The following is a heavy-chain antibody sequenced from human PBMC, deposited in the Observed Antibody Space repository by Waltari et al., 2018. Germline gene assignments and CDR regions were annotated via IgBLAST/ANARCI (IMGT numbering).Heavy chain of an antibody. CDR2: ISHSGRT. D-gene: IGHD6-13*01. Sequence: QVQLQESGPGLVKPSGTLSPTCAVPADTISNSDWWSWGSQHPGKGLEWIGEISHSGRTSYNPSLRSRVTMSVDKSKNQFSLKLSSVTAADTAVYFCVRGSSVAVAGSYWGQGTLVTVSS. CDR1: ADTISNSDW. CDR3: VRGSSVAVAGSY. J-gene: IGHJ4*02. V-gene: IGHV4-4*02.